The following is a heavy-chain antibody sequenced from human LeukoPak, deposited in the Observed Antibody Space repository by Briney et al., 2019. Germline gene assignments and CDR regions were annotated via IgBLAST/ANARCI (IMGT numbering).Heavy chain of an antibody. V-gene: IGHV3-43*01. J-gene: IGHJ4*02. Sequence: GSLRLPCAASGFTFDDYTMHWVRQAPGKGLEWVSLISWDGGSTYYADSVKGRFTISRDNSKNSLYLQMNSLRAEDTAVYYCAKGACTNGVCFLDYWGQGTLVTVSS. CDR3: AKGACTNGVCFLDY. CDR1: GFTFDDYT. D-gene: IGHD2-8*01. CDR2: ISWDGGST.